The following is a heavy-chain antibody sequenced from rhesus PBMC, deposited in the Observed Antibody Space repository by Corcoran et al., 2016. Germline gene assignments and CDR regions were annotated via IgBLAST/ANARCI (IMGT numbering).Heavy chain of an antibody. CDR2: IYGSGGST. CDR3: ARTPTYSNYLFDF. CDR1: GGSISRNY. Sequence: QVQLQESGPGLVKPSETLSLTCAVSGGSISRNYWSWIRQPPGPGLEWIGRIYGSGGSTDYNPSLKSRVTSSTDTSKNQFSLKLSSVTAADTAVYYCARTPTYSNYLFDFWGQGLRVTVSS. D-gene: IGHD4-23*01. V-gene: IGHV4-160*01. J-gene: IGHJ3*01.